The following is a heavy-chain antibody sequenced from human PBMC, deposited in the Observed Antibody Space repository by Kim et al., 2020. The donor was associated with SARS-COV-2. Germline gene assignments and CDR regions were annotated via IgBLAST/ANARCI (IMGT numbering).Heavy chain of an antibody. Sequence: STNYNPSLKSRVTISVDTSKNQFSLKLSSVTAADTAVYYCARVRQQLTDSWGQGTLVTVAS. D-gene: IGHD6-13*01. CDR3: ARVRQQLTDS. V-gene: IGHV4-34*01. CDR2: ST. J-gene: IGHJ4*02.